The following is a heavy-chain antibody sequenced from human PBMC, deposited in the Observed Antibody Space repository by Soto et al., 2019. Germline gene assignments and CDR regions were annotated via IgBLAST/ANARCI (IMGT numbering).Heavy chain of an antibody. CDR2: ISSSSSTI. Sequence: GGSLRLSCAASGFTFSSYSMNWVRQAPGKGLEWVSYISSSSSTIYYADSVKGRFTISRDNAKNSLYLQMNSLRDEDTAVYYCARWYYYDSSGYYFFPRSAPASNYYYYGMDVWGQGTTVTVSS. J-gene: IGHJ6*02. CDR1: GFTFSSYS. CDR3: ARWYYYDSSGYYFFPRSAPASNYYYYGMDV. V-gene: IGHV3-48*02. D-gene: IGHD3-22*01.